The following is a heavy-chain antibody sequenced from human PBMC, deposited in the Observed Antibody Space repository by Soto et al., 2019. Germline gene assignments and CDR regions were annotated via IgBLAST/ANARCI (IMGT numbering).Heavy chain of an antibody. Sequence: ASVKVCCEASGYSFTSYDINSVRQATGQGLEWMGWMNPNSGNTGYAQKFQGRVTMTRNTSISTAYMELSSLRSEDTAVYYCARGRGGYCSSTSCPYYYGMDVWGQGTTVTVSS. CDR1: GYSFTSYD. D-gene: IGHD2-2*01. CDR2: MNPNSGNT. CDR3: ARGRGGYCSSTSCPYYYGMDV. J-gene: IGHJ6*02. V-gene: IGHV1-8*01.